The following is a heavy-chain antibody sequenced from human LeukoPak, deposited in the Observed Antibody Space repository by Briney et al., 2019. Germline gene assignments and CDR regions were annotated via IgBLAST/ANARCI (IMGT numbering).Heavy chain of an antibody. CDR1: GYTFTSYD. CDR3: ARVAANGVYFDY. CDR2: MNPNSGNT. D-gene: IGHD2-8*01. Sequence: GASVKVSCKASGYTFTSYDIKWVRQATGQGLEWMGWMNPNSGNTGYAQKFQGRVTMTRNTSISTAYMELSSLRSEDTAVYYCARVAANGVYFDYWGQGTLVTVSS. J-gene: IGHJ4*02. V-gene: IGHV1-8*01.